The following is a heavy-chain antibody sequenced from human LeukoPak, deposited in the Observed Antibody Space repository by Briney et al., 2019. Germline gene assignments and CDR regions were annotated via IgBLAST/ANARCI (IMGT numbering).Heavy chain of an antibody. V-gene: IGHV3-23*01. CDR3: AKVKGGSYYFDC. CDR2: ISGSGGST. D-gene: IGHD1-26*01. CDR1: GFTFSSYA. Sequence: QPGGSLRLSCAAPGFTFSSYAMSWVRQAPGKGLEWVSAISGSGGSTYYADSVKGRFTISRDNSKNTLYLQMNSLRAEDTAVYYCAKVKGGSYYFDCWGQGTLVTVSS. J-gene: IGHJ4*02.